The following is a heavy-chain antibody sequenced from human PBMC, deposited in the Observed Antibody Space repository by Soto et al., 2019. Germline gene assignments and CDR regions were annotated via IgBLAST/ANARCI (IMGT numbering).Heavy chain of an antibody. D-gene: IGHD1-26*01. Sequence: PTETLALTCTVSGGSSSSSSYCCGWIRQPPGKGLEWIGSIYYSGSTYYNPSLKSRVTISVDTSKNQFSLQLSSVTAADTAVYYCVSLRLVGHYYRIAVWGQ. V-gene: IGHV4-39*01. CDR1: GGSSSSSSYC. J-gene: IGHJ6*02. CDR3: VSLRLVGHYYRIAV. CDR2: IYYSGST.